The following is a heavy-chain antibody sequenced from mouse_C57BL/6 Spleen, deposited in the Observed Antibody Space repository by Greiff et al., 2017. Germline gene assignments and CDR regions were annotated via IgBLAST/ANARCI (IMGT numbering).Heavy chain of an antibody. J-gene: IGHJ4*01. D-gene: IGHD2-5*01. Sequence: EVHLVESGGGLVQPKGSLKLSCAASGFSFNTYAMNWVRQAPGKGLEWVARIRSKSNNYATYYADSVKDRFTISRDDSESMLYLQMNDLKTEDTAMYYCVRDKAYYSNYYAMDYWGQGTSVTVSS. CDR3: VRDKAYYSNYYAMDY. CDR1: GFSFNTYA. V-gene: IGHV10-1*01. CDR2: IRSKSNNYAT.